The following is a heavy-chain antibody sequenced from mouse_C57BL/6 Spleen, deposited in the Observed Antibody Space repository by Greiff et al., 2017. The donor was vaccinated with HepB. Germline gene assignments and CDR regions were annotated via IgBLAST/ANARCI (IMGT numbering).Heavy chain of an antibody. V-gene: IGHV1-82*01. CDR3: AGSWRSPSAHYFDY. CDR2: IYPGDGDT. J-gene: IGHJ2*01. CDR1: GYAFSSSW. Sequence: QVQLQQSGPELVKPGASVKISCKASGYAFSSSWMNWVKQRPGKGLEWIGRIYPGDGDTNYNGKFKGKATLTADKSSSTAYMQLSSLTSEDSAVYFCAGSWRSPSAHYFDYWGQGTTLTVSS.